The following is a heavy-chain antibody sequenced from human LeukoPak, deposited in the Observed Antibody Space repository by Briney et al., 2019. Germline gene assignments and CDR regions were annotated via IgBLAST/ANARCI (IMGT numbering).Heavy chain of an antibody. CDR3: ARGGKGYDILTGYSPIFDI. J-gene: IGHJ3*02. Sequence: PSETLSLTCTVSGGSFSSYYWSWIRQPPGKGLEWIGYIYYSGSTNYNPSLKSRVTISVDTSKNQFSLKLSSVTAADTAVYYCARGGKGYDILTGYSPIFDIWGQGTMVTVSS. V-gene: IGHV4-59*01. CDR2: IYYSGST. CDR1: GGSFSSYY. D-gene: IGHD3-9*01.